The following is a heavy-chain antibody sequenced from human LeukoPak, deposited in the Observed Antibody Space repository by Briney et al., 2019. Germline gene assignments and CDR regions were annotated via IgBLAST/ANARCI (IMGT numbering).Heavy chain of an antibody. D-gene: IGHD6-25*01. Sequence: GGSLRLSCAASGFTFSSYGMHWVRQAPGKGLEWVAVIWYDGSNKYYADSVKGRFTISRDNSKNTLYLQMNSLRAEDTAVYYCARSGSMTLSDYWGQGTLVTASS. V-gene: IGHV3-33*01. CDR1: GFTFSSYG. CDR2: IWYDGSNK. J-gene: IGHJ4*02. CDR3: ARSGSMTLSDY.